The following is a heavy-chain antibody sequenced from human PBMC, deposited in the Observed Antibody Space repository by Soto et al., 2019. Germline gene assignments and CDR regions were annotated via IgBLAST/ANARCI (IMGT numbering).Heavy chain of an antibody. V-gene: IGHV3-23*01. Sequence: GGSLRLSCAASGFTFSSYAMSWVRQAPGKGLEWVSAISGSGGSTYYADSVKGRFTISRDNSKNTLYLQMNSLRAEDTAVYYCAKGLNYYGSGSYSPSDAFDIWGQGTMVTVSS. CDR1: GFTFSSYA. CDR2: ISGSGGST. D-gene: IGHD3-10*01. J-gene: IGHJ3*02. CDR3: AKGLNYYGSGSYSPSDAFDI.